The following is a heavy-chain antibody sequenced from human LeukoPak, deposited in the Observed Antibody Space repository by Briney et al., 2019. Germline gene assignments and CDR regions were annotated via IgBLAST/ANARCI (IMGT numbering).Heavy chain of an antibody. V-gene: IGHV3-23*01. CDR1: GFTFSIYA. CDR2: ITSSGETT. D-gene: IGHD3-22*01. Sequence: GGSLRLSCAASGFTFSIYAMSWARQAPGKGLEWVSSITSSGETTYYAGSVKGQFTISRDNSKNTVYLQMNSLRAEDTAVYYCARDRPNYYGANGHYYRRDGDYWGQGTLVTVSS. CDR3: ARDRPNYYGANGHYYRRDGDY. J-gene: IGHJ4*02.